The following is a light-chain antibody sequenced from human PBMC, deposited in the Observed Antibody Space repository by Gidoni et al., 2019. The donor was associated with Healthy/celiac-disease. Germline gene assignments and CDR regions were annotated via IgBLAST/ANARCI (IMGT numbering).Light chain of an antibody. V-gene: IGKV1-8*01. J-gene: IGKJ1*01. CDR2: AAS. CDR1: QGSSSY. Sequence: AIRITQSPSSLAASTGDRVTITCRASQGSSSYLAWYQQKPGKAPKLLIYAASTLQSGVPSRFSGSGSGTDFTLTISCLQSEDVATYYCQQYYSYPWTFGQGTKVEIK. CDR3: QQYYSYPWT.